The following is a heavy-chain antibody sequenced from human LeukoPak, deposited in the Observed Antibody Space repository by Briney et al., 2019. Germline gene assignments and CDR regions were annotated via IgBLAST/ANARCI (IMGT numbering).Heavy chain of an antibody. CDR2: IYYSGST. D-gene: IGHD6-19*01. V-gene: IGHV4-59*01. Sequence: SETLSLTCTVSGGSISSYYWSWIRQPPGKGLEWIGHIYYSGSTNYNPSLKSRVTISVDTSKNQFSLKLSSVTAADTAVYYCARSGIAVAALDYYYGMDVWGQGTTVTVSS. CDR1: GGSISSYY. CDR3: ARSGIAVAALDYYYGMDV. J-gene: IGHJ6*02.